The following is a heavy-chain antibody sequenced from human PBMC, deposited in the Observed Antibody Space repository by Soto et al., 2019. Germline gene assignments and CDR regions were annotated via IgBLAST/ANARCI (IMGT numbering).Heavy chain of an antibody. CDR2: ISHSGST. Sequence: PSETLSLTCAVSGGSISSGGYSWSWIRQPPGKGLEWIGYISHSGSTYYNPSLKSRVTISVDRSKNQFSLKLSSVTAADTAVYYCARWFDFWGQGTLVTVSS. CDR3: ARWFDF. CDR1: GGSISSGGYS. V-gene: IGHV4-30-2*01. J-gene: IGHJ4*02.